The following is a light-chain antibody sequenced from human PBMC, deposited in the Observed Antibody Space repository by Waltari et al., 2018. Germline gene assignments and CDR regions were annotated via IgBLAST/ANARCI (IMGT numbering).Light chain of an antibody. CDR1: QSVLYSSNNKKF. Sequence: DIVMTQSPDSLAVSLGERATINCKSSQSVLYSSNNKKFLAWYQQKPGQPPKLLIYWAATRESGVPDRFSGSGSGTDFTLTISSLQAEDVAVYYCQQYYTAPLNFGGGTK. CDR3: QQYYTAPLN. J-gene: IGKJ4*01. V-gene: IGKV4-1*01. CDR2: WAA.